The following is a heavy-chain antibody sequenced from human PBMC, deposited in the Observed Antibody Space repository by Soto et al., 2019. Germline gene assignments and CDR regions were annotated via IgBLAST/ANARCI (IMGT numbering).Heavy chain of an antibody. CDR3: TNPQVYYGMDV. CDR1: GFTFSGSA. J-gene: IGHJ6*02. CDR2: IRSKANNYAT. V-gene: IGHV3-73*02. Sequence: EVQLVESGGGLVQPGGSLKLSCAASGFTFSGSAVHWVRQASGKGLEGVGRIRSKANNYATAYAASVQGRFTIFRDDLKNTAYLQMNSLKTEDTAVYYCTNPQVYYGMDVWGQGTTVTVSS.